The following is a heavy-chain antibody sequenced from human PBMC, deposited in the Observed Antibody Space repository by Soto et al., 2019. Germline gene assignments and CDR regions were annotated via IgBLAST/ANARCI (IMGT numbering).Heavy chain of an antibody. V-gene: IGHV1-8*01. CDR1: GYTFTSYD. CDR3: ARVRDYDILTGPHYYYYYMDV. Sequence: GASVKVSCKASGYTFTSYDINWVRQATGKGPEWMGWMNPNRGKTGYAQKFQGRVTITADKSTSTAYMELSSLRSEDTAVYYCARVRDYDILTGPHYYYYYMDVWGKGTTVTVSS. CDR2: MNPNRGKT. D-gene: IGHD3-9*01. J-gene: IGHJ6*03.